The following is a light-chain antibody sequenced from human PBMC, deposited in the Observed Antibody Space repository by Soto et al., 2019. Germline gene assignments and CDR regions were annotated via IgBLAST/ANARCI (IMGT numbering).Light chain of an antibody. CDR1: SSDVGGYNF. V-gene: IGLV2-14*01. CDR3: CTYARNRLYV. Sequence: QSAPTQPASVSGSPGHSITISCTGTSSDVGGYNFVSWYQQKPGKAPKLLIYEVTHRPSGISDRFSGSKSGNMASLTISGLQDEDEASYYCCTYARNRLYVFGSGTKLNVL. J-gene: IGLJ1*01. CDR2: EVT.